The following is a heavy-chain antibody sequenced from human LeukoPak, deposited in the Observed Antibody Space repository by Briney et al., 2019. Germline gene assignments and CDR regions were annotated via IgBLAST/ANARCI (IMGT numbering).Heavy chain of an antibody. CDR3: ARDAPDFQLLYRDLYYYMDV. J-gene: IGHJ6*03. CDR1: GGSISSGGYY. D-gene: IGHD2-2*02. Sequence: SQTLSLTCTVSGGSISSGGYYWSWIRQPPGKGLEWIGYIYYSGSTNYNPSLKSRVTISVDTSKNQFSLKLSSVTAADTAVYYCARDAPDFQLLYRDLYYYMDVWGKGTTVTVSS. V-gene: IGHV4-61*08. CDR2: IYYSGST.